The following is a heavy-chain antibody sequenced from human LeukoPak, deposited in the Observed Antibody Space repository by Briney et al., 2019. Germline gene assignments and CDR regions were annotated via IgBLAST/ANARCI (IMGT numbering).Heavy chain of an antibody. CDR2: ISSSSSTI. V-gene: IGHV3-48*01. CDR1: GFTFSSYS. Sequence: GGSLRLSCAASGFTFSSYSMNWVRQAPGKGLEWVSYISSSSSTIYYADSVKGRFTISRDNAKSSLYLQMNSLRAEDTAVYYCARGGRIAVAGPNYWGQGTLVTVSS. J-gene: IGHJ4*02. CDR3: ARGGRIAVAGPNY. D-gene: IGHD6-19*01.